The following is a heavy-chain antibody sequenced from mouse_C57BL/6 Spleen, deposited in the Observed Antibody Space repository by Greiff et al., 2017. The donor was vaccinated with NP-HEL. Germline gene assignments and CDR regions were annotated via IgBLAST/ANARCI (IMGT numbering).Heavy chain of an antibody. V-gene: IGHV1-54*01. CDR3: ARGYYGSSYWYFDV. CDR1: GYAFTNYL. D-gene: IGHD1-1*01. Sequence: QVQLQQSGAELVRPGTSVKVSCKASGYAFTNYLIEWVKQRPGQGLEWIGVINPGSGGTNYNEKFKGKATLTADKSSSTAYMQLRSLTSEDSAFYFCARGYYGSSYWYFDVWGTGTTVTVSS. J-gene: IGHJ1*03. CDR2: INPGSGGT.